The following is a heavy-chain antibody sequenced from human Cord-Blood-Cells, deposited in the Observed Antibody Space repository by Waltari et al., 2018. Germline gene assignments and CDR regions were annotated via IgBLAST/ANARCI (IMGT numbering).Heavy chain of an antibody. V-gene: IGHV3-21*01. J-gene: IGHJ6*02. CDR1: GFTFSSYS. Sequence: EVQLVESGGGLVKPGGSLRLSCAASGFTFSSYSMNWVRQAPGKGLEWVSSISSSSSYIYYADSVKDRFTIARDNAKNYMYLQMNSLSAEDTAVYYCARDGGYYDFWSGYYTGYYYYYGMDVWGQGTTVTVSS. CDR3: ARDGGYYDFWSGYYTGYYYYYGMDV. D-gene: IGHD3-3*01. CDR2: ISSSSSYI.